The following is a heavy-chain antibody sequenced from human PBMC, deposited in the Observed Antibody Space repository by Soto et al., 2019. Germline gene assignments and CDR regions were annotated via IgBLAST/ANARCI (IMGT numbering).Heavy chain of an antibody. J-gene: IGHJ4*02. CDR1: GFTVSSNY. CDR2: IYSGGST. V-gene: IGHV3-53*01. CDR3: ARVLFLEYYFDY. D-gene: IGHD3-10*01. Sequence: GGSLRLSCAASGFTVSSNYMSWVRQSPGKGLEWVSVIYSGGSTYYADSVKGRFTISRDNSKNTLYLQMNSLRAEDTAVYYCARVLFLEYYFDYWGQGTLVTVSS.